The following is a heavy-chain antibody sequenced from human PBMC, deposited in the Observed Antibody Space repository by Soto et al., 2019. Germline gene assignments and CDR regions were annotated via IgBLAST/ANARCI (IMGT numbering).Heavy chain of an antibody. CDR1: GGSISGGRYY. CDR2: IYDNGIT. V-gene: IGHV4-31*03. CDR3: TRDRGFGMDV. J-gene: IGHJ6*02. Sequence: QVPLQESGPGLVKPSQTLSLTCNVSGGSISGGRYYWNWIRQHPGKGLEWIGNIYDNGITYYNPSLKSRVIISDDTSKNQFPLRLSSVTAADTAVYYCTRDRGFGMDVWGQGTTVTVSS.